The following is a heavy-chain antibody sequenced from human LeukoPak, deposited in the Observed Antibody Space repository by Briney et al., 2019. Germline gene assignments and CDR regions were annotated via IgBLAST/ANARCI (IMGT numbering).Heavy chain of an antibody. V-gene: IGHV4-61*02. CDR3: ARSGMTTVVTQTFYYYYYMDV. CDR1: GGSLSSGSYY. Sequence: SETLSLTCTVYGGSLSSGSYYWSWIRQPAGKALEWIGRIYTSGSTNYNPSLKSRVTISVDTSKNQFSLKLSSVTAADTAVYYCARSGMTTVVTQTFYYYYYMDVWGKGTTVTVSS. CDR2: IYTSGST. J-gene: IGHJ6*03. D-gene: IGHD4-23*01.